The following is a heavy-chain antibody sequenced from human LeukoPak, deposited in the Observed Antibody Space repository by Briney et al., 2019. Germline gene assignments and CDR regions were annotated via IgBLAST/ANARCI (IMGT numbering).Heavy chain of an antibody. D-gene: IGHD3-3*01. V-gene: IGHV1-46*01. CDR2: INPNGGSP. J-gene: IGHJ4*02. Sequence: GASVKVSCKASGYTFTSYYLHWVRQAPGQGPEWMGIINPNGGSPSYAQKFQGRVTMTRDMSTSTVYMKLSSLRSEDTAIYYCATADTIFGVAIPAYWGQGTPVTVSS. CDR3: ATADTIFGVAIPAY. CDR1: GYTFTSYY.